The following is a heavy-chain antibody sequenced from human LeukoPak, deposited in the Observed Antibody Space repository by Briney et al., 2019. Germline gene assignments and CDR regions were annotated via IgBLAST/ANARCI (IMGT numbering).Heavy chain of an antibody. CDR3: ARKLRSGITGTTISWFDP. V-gene: IGHV1-18*01. Sequence: GASVKVSCKASGYTFTSYGISWVRQAPGQGLEWMGWISAYNGNTNYAQKLQGRVTMTTDTSTSTAYMELRSLRSDDTAVYYCARKLRSGITGTTISWFDPWGQGTLVTVSS. CDR1: GYTFTSYG. J-gene: IGHJ5*02. CDR2: ISAYNGNT. D-gene: IGHD1-7*01.